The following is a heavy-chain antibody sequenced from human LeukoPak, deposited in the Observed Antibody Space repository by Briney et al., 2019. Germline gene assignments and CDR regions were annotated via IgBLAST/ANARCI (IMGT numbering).Heavy chain of an antibody. J-gene: IGHJ4*02. D-gene: IGHD2-2*01. CDR3: ARDYLYAFDY. CDR2: ISGSGNAK. Sequence: GGSLRLSCAASGFSFSSYSMNWVRQAPGKGLEWVSYISGSGNAKHYTDSVKGRFTISRDNAKNALYLQMNSLRAEDTAAYFCARDYLYAFDYWGQGTLVTASS. V-gene: IGHV3-48*01. CDR1: GFSFSSYS.